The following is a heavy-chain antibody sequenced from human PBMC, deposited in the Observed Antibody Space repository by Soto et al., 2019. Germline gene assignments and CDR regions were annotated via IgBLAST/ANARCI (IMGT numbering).Heavy chain of an antibody. D-gene: IGHD3-22*01. CDR2: ISGSGGST. V-gene: IGHV3-23*01. J-gene: IGHJ4*02. Sequence: GGSLRLSCAASGFTFSSYAMSWVRQAPGKGLEWVSAISGSGGSTYYADSVKGRFTISRDNSKNTLYLQMNSLRAEDTAVYYCAKFGYYYDSSGQDYWGQGTLVTVSS. CDR3: AKFGYYYDSSGQDY. CDR1: GFTFSSYA.